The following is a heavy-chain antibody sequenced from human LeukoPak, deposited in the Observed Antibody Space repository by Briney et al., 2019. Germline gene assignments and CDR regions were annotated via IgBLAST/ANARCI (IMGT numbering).Heavy chain of an antibody. V-gene: IGHV3-21*01. D-gene: IGHD6-6*01. J-gene: IGHJ4*02. CDR2: ISSSSSYI. Sequence: GSLRLSCAASGFTFSSYSMNWVRQAPGKGLEWVSSISSSSSYIYYADSVKGRFTISRDNAKNSLYLQMNSLRAEDTAVYYCARDGKQLVRMDYWGQGTLVTVSS. CDR3: ARDGKQLVRMDY. CDR1: GFTFSSYS.